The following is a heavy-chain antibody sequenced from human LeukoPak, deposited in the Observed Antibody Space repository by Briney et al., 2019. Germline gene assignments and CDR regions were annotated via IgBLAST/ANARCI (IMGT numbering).Heavy chain of an antibody. D-gene: IGHD3-22*01. Sequence: GGSLRLSCEGSGFTFSNYWMGWVRQAPGKGLQWVANIKTDGSEKYYVDAVKGRFTISRDNAKNSLYLQMNSLRAEDTAVYYCATYSSLNRRESQYWGQGTLLTVSS. V-gene: IGHV3-7*01. CDR1: GFTFSNYW. CDR2: IKTDGSEK. J-gene: IGHJ1*01. CDR3: ATYSSLNRRESQY.